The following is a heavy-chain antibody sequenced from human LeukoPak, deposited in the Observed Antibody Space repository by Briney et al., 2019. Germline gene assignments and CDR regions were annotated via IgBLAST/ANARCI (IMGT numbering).Heavy chain of an antibody. CDR1: GFTFSNAW. CDR3: TTDRGSGWWRPGY. V-gene: IGHV3-15*07. Sequence: GGSLRLSCAASGFTFSNAWMNWVSQAPGKGLEWVGRIKSKTDGGTTDYAAPVKGRFTISRDDSKNTLYLQMNSLKTEDTAVYYCTTDRGSGWWRPGYWGRGTLVTVSS. D-gene: IGHD6-19*01. CDR2: IKSKTDGGTT. J-gene: IGHJ4*02.